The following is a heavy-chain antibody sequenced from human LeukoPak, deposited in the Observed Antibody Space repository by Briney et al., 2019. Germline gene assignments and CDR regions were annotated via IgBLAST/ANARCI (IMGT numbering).Heavy chain of an antibody. CDR3: ARAGTVFGVAYFDY. D-gene: IGHD3-3*01. J-gene: IGHJ4*02. CDR2: IYTSGST. V-gene: IGHV4-61*09. CDR1: GDSISSGSYY. Sequence: SETPSLTCTVSGDSISSGSYYWSWIRQPAGKGLEWIGHIYTSGSTNYNPSLKSRVTISIATSKTQFSLRLSSVTAADTAVYFCARAGTVFGVAYFDYWGQGTLVTVSS.